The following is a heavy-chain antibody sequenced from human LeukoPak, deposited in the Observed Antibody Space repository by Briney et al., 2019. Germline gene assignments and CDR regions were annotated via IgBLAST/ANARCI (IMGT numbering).Heavy chain of an antibody. CDR3: ARRSAGWYFFAS. Sequence: GESLKISCNGPGCSFTSYWVAWVRQMPGKGLEWMGIIYPGDSDTRYSPSFQGQVTISADKSISTAYLQWSSLKASDTAMYYCARRSAGWYFFASWGQGTLVTVSS. J-gene: IGHJ4*02. CDR1: GCSFTSYW. CDR2: IYPGDSDT. D-gene: IGHD6-19*01. V-gene: IGHV5-51*01.